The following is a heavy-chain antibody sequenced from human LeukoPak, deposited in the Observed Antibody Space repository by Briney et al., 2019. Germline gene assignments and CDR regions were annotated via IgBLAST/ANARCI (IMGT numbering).Heavy chain of an antibody. V-gene: IGHV3-53*01. D-gene: IGHD2-15*01. CDR2: IYSGGST. Sequence: PGGSLRLSCAASGFTFSSYAMSWVRQAPGKGLEWVSVIYSGGSTDYADSVKGRFTISRDNSKNMLYLQMNSLRPEDTAVYYCARGYCSGGSCYFFDYWGQGTLVTVSS. CDR3: ARGYCSGGSCYFFDY. CDR1: GFTFSSYA. J-gene: IGHJ4*02.